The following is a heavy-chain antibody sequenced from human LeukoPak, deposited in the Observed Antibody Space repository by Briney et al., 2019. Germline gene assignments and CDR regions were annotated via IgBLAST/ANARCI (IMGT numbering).Heavy chain of an antibody. CDR3: ARRADWGADAFDI. V-gene: IGHV1-2*06. CDR1: GYTFTGYY. CDR2: INPNSGGT. Sequence: ASVKVSCKASGYTFTGYYMHWVRQAPGQGLEWMGRINPNSGGTNYAQKFQGRVTMTRDTSISTAYMELSRLRSDDTAVYYCARRADWGADAFDIWGQGTMVTVSS. D-gene: IGHD7-27*01. J-gene: IGHJ3*02.